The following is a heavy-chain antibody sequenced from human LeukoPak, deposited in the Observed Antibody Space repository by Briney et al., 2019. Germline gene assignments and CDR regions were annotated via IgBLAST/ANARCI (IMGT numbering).Heavy chain of an antibody. CDR3: ARDSVQVVRFDY. Sequence: ASVKVSCKASGYTFTGYYMHWVRQAPGQGLEWMGWINPNSGGTNHAQKFQGRVTMTRDTSISTAYMELSRLRSDDTAVYYCARDSVQVVRFDYWGQGTLVTVSS. J-gene: IGHJ4*02. CDR1: GYTFTGYY. V-gene: IGHV1-2*02. CDR2: INPNSGGT.